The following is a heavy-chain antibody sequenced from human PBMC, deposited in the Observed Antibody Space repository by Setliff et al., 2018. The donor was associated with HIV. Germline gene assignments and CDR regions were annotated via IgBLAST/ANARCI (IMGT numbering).Heavy chain of an antibody. CDR2: ITWNSDNT. CDR1: GFVFNDYA. D-gene: IGHD1-26*01. CDR3: VKDGTLIGRYYQFFDA. Sequence: LSLSCEGSGFVFNDYAMHWVRQPPGKGLEWVSGITWNSDNTYYADSVKGRFTISRDNAKNSVYLQMTSLRPEDTAFYCCVKDGTLIGRYYQFFDAWGKGIMVTVSS. J-gene: IGHJ6*04. V-gene: IGHV3-9*01.